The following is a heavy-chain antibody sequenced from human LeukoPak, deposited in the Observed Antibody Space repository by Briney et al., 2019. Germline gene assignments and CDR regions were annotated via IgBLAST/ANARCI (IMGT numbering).Heavy chain of an antibody. V-gene: IGHV3-48*01. CDR2: ISSSSSTI. Sequence: GGSLRLSCAASGFTFSTYAMSWVRQAPGKGLEWVSYISSSSSTIYYADSVKGRFTISRDNAKNSLYLQMNSLRAEDTAVYYCAREMYYDYVWGSYRPAFDYWGQGTLVTVSS. CDR3: AREMYYDYVWGSYRPAFDY. J-gene: IGHJ4*02. D-gene: IGHD3-16*02. CDR1: GFTFSTYA.